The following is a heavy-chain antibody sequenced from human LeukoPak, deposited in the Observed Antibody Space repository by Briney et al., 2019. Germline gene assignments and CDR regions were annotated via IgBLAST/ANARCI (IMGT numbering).Heavy chain of an antibody. Sequence: HPSETLSLTCTVSGGSLSSHSWSWIRQPPGKGLEWIANIYYSGTTNYNPSLRSRVTISLDASKNQFSLKLSSVTAADTAMFYCARVRKETIRRGDCYVFDSWGQGTLVTVSS. CDR2: IYYSGTT. D-gene: IGHD2-21*02. J-gene: IGHJ4*02. CDR1: GGSLSSHS. V-gene: IGHV4-59*11. CDR3: ARVRKETIRRGDCYVFDS.